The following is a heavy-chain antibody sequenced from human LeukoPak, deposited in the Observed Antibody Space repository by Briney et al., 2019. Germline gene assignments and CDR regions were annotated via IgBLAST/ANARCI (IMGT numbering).Heavy chain of an antibody. Sequence: GGSLRLSCAASGFTFSSYSMNWVRQAPGKGLEWVSSISSSSSYIYYADSVKGRFTISRDNAKNSLYLQMNSLRAEDTAVYYCAREPPVGANFDYWGQGTLVTVSS. V-gene: IGHV3-21*01. J-gene: IGHJ4*02. CDR2: ISSSSSYI. D-gene: IGHD3-10*01. CDR3: AREPPVGANFDY. CDR1: GFTFSSYS.